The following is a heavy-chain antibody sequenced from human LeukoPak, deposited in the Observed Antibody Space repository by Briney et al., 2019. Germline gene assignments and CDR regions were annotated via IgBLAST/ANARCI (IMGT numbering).Heavy chain of an antibody. V-gene: IGHV3-7*01. D-gene: IGHD3-22*01. CDR1: GFTFSSYW. J-gene: IGHJ4*02. CDR2: IKQDGSEK. CDR3: ARDIGRYYYDSSGYSY. Sequence: GGSLRLSCAASGFTFSSYWMSWVRQAPGKGLEWVANIKQDGSEKYYVDSVKGRFTISRDNAKNSLYLQMNSLRAEDTAVYYCARDIGRYYYDSSGYSYWGQGTLVTISS.